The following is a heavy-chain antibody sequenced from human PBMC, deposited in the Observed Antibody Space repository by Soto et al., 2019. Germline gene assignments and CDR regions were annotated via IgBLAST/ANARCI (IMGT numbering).Heavy chain of an antibody. J-gene: IGHJ4*02. CDR3: ARDRSSGWSDY. CDR2: IYSGGST. CDR1: GFTVSSNY. V-gene: IGHV3-66*01. D-gene: IGHD6-19*01. Sequence: EVQLVESGGGLVQPGGSLRLSCAASGFTVSSNYMSWVRQAPGKGLEWVSVIYSGGSTYYADSVKGRFTISRDNSKNTLDLQMNSLRAEDTAVYYCARDRSSGWSDYWGQGTLVTVPS.